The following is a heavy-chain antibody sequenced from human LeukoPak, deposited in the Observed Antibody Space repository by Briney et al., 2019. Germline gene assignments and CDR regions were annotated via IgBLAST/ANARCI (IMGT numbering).Heavy chain of an antibody. Sequence: SETLSLTCTVSVCSISSHYWTWIPQPPGKGQERIGYIYYRGGTNYNPSLQSRVTISVDTSKNQFSLKVTSVTAADTAVYYCARQRTPYSSFDPWGQGTLVTVSS. CDR2: IYYRGGT. CDR1: VCSISSHY. CDR3: ARQRTPYSSFDP. D-gene: IGHD4-11*01. V-gene: IGHV4-59*08. J-gene: IGHJ5*02.